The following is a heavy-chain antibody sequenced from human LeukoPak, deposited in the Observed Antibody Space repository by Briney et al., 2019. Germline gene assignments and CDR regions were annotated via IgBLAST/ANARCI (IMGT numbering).Heavy chain of an antibody. J-gene: IGHJ6*03. CDR1: GFTCDDYG. CDR3: ARAMAERRTYYMDV. CDR2: INWNGGST. V-gene: IGHV3-20*04. Sequence: GGSLRLSCAASGFTCDDYGMSWVRQAPGKGLERVAGINWNGGSTGYADSVKGRFTISRDNAKNSLYLQMNSLRAEDTALYYCARAMAERRTYYMDVWGKGTTVTVSS. D-gene: IGHD3-10*01.